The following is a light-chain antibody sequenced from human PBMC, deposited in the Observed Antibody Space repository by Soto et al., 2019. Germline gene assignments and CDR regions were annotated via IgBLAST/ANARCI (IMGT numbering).Light chain of an antibody. Sequence: QSALTQPPSASGSPGQSVTISCTGTSSDVGAYNYVSWYQQHPGKAPKVMIYEVSKRPSGVPDRFSGSKSGNTASLTVSGLQAEDEAEYYCSSYTTSAPYVFGSGTKVTVL. J-gene: IGLJ1*01. CDR3: SSYTTSAPYV. V-gene: IGLV2-8*01. CDR1: SSDVGAYNY. CDR2: EVS.